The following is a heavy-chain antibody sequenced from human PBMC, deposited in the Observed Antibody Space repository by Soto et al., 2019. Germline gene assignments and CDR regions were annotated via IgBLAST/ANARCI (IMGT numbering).Heavy chain of an antibody. CDR3: AKVFNGGYSYGSEYYFDY. Sequence: ESGGGLVQPGRSLRLSCAASGFTFDDYAMHWVRQAPGKGLEWVSGISWNSGSIGYADSVKGRFTISRDNAKNSLYLQMNSLRAEDTALYYCAKVFNGGYSYGSEYYFDYWGQGTLVTVSS. J-gene: IGHJ4*02. D-gene: IGHD5-18*01. V-gene: IGHV3-9*01. CDR1: GFTFDDYA. CDR2: ISWNSGSI.